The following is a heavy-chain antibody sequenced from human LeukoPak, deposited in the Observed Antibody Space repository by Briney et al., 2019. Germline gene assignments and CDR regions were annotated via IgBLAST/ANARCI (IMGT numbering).Heavy chain of an antibody. J-gene: IGHJ4*02. Sequence: SVKVSCKASGGTFSSYAISWVRQASGQGLEWMGRIIPILGIANYAQKFQGRVTITADKSTSTAYMELSSLRSEDTAVYYCARDPTMTNYFDYWGQGTLVTVSS. CDR3: ARDPTMTNYFDY. CDR2: IIPILGIA. CDR1: GGTFSSYA. D-gene: IGHD4-17*01. V-gene: IGHV1-69*04.